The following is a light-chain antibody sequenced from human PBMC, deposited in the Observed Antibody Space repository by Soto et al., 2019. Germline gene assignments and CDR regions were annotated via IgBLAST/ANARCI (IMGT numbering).Light chain of an antibody. J-gene: IGKJ5*01. CDR3: QQYHNWPPIT. CDR1: QNIHNH. CDR2: DAI. V-gene: IGKV3-15*01. Sequence: EILMTHSQVTMSVSPLERLTIYCRSSQNIHNHMSWFLQKPGQAPRLLTYDAIIRAAGIPARFSGSGSGTEFTLTISSLQSEDFALYYCQQYHNWPPITFGQGTRLEIK.